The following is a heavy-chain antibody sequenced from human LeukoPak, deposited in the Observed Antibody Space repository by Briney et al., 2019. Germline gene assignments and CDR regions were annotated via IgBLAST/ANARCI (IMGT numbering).Heavy chain of an antibody. D-gene: IGHD6-13*01. CDR2: IYTSGST. J-gene: IGHJ4*03. V-gene: IGHV4-4*07. CDR3: ARDRPGDSSLDY. CDR1: GGSISSYY. Sequence: SETLSLTCTVSGGSISSYYWSWIRQPAGKGLEWIGRIYTSGSTNYNPSLKSRVTISVDTPKNQFSLKLTSVTPADTAVYYCARDRPGDSSLDYWGQGTTVTVSS.